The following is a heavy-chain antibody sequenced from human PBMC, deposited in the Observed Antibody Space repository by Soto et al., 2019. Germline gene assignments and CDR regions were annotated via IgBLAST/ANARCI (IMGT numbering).Heavy chain of an antibody. V-gene: IGHV1-8*01. D-gene: IGHD3-10*01. J-gene: IGHJ4*02. CDR2: INPNSGNI. CDR3: ERGRASGSYYLLDY. CDR1: GNTFTSYD. Sequence: ASVKVSCKASGNTFTSYDINWVRQATGHGLEWMGWINPNSGNIGYAQKFQGRVTMTRDTAIRTAYMEVSRLRSDDTAVYYCERGRASGSYYLLDYWGQGTLVTSPQ.